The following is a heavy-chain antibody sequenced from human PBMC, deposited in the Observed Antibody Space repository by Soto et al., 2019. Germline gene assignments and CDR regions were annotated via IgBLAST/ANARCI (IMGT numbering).Heavy chain of an antibody. CDR3: ARAVAVDWYFDL. J-gene: IGHJ2*01. CDR1: GYTFTSYY. CDR2: INPSGGST. V-gene: IGHV1-46*01. D-gene: IGHD6-19*01. Sequence: QVQLVQSGAEVKKPGASVMVSCKASGYTFTSYYMHWVRQAPGQGLEWMGIINPSGGSTSYAQKFQGRVTMTRDTSTSTVYMELSSLRSEDTAVYYCARAVAVDWYFDLWGRGTLVTVSS.